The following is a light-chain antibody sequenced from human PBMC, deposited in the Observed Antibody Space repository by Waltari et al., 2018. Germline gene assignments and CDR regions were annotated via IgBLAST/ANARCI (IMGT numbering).Light chain of an antibody. CDR3: LSYTTSYTWL. CDR2: DVN. CDR1: SSDLGTYDF. J-gene: IGLJ3*02. Sequence: QSALTQPASVSGSPGQSLTISCAGSSSDLGTYDFVTWYQQLPGTVPKLILFDVNKRPSGISARFSGSKSGNMASLTISGLLPEDEADYFCLSYTTSYTWLFGGGTRVTVL. V-gene: IGLV2-14*03.